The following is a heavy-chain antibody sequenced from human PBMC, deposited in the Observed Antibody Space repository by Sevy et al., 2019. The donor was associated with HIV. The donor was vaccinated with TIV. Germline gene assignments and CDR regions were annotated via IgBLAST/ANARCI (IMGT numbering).Heavy chain of an antibody. CDR3: ARDTKLDYSNYDAFDI. CDR2: ISYDGSNK. Sequence: GGSLRLSCAASGFTFSSYAMHWVRQAPGKGLEWVAVISYDGSNKYYADSVKGRFTISRDNSKNTLYLQMNSLRAEDTAVYYCARDTKLDYSNYDAFDIWGQGTMVTVSS. D-gene: IGHD4-4*01. CDR1: GFTFSSYA. J-gene: IGHJ3*02. V-gene: IGHV3-30-3*01.